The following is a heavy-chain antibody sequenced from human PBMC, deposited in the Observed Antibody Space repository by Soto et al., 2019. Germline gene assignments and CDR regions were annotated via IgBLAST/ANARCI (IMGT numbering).Heavy chain of an antibody. CDR2: MNQDGSDK. D-gene: IGHD3-16*01. V-gene: IGHV3-7*04. Sequence: EVQLVESGGDLVQPGGSLRLSCGASGFSFSSYWMSWVRQAPGKGLEWVAHMNQDGSDKYYVDSVKGRFTISRDNTKNSLFLQMNSLRAEDTAVYYCLRDGGLTWGQGTLVTVSS. CDR1: GFSFSSYW. CDR3: LRDGGLT. J-gene: IGHJ5*02.